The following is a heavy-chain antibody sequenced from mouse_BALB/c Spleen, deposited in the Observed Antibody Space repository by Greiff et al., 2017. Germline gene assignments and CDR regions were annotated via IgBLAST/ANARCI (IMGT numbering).Heavy chain of an antibody. CDR3: ARSGITTVVAHFDY. D-gene: IGHD1-1*01. CDR1: GFTFSSFG. V-gene: IGHV5-17*02. Sequence: EVQLVESGGGLVQPGGSRKLSCAASGFTFSSFGMHWVRQAPEKGLEWVAYISSGSSTIYYADTVKVRFTISRDNPKNTLFLQMTSLRSEDTAMYSCARSGITTVVAHFDYWGQGTTLTVSA. CDR2: ISSGSSTI. J-gene: IGHJ2*01.